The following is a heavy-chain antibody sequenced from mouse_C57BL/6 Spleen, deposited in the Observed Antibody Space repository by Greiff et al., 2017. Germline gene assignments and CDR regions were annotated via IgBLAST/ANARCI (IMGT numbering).Heavy chain of an antibody. CDR3: AREPNWATFAY. CDR1: GYAFSSSW. Sequence: QVQLQQPGAELVKPGASVKISCKASGYAFSSSWMNWVKQRPGKGLEWIGRIYPGDGDTNYNGKFKGKATLTADKSSSTAYMQLSRLTSEYSAVYFCAREPNWATFAYWGQGTLVTVSA. V-gene: IGHV1-82*01. J-gene: IGHJ3*01. CDR2: IYPGDGDT. D-gene: IGHD4-1*02.